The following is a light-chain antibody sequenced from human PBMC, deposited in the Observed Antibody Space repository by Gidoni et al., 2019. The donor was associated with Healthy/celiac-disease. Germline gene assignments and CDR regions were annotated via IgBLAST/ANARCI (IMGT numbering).Light chain of an antibody. CDR1: SGSIGNNY. CDR2: HDN. CDR3: QSYDISTHVV. V-gene: IGLV6-57*02. Sequence: NFMLTQPHPASESPGKTVTISCTGSSGSIGNNYVHWYQQRPGSAPTTVIYHDNQRPPGVPDRFSGSIDSSSNSASLTISGLRTEDEADYYCQSYDISTHVVIGGGTKLTVL. J-gene: IGLJ2*01.